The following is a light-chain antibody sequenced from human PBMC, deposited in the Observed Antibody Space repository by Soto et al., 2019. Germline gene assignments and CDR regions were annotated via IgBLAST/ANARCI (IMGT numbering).Light chain of an antibody. Sequence: EIVMTLSPATLSVSPGERATLFCRASQSVNNNFLAWYQQKPGQAPRLLIHCASTSATGIPARFSGSGSGTEFTLTISSLQSEDFAVNYSQQYSAWPLTFGEGTKVEIK. V-gene: IGKV3-15*01. CDR1: QSVNNN. CDR3: QQYSAWPLT. CDR2: CAS. J-gene: IGKJ4*01.